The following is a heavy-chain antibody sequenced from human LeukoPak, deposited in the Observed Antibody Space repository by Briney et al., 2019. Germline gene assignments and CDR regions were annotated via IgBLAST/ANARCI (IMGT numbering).Heavy chain of an antibody. D-gene: IGHD6-19*01. V-gene: IGHV3-48*02. CDR2: ISSSSSTI. CDR1: GFTFSSYS. CDR3: ARVSSGWYTYFDY. Sequence: GGSLTLSCAVSGFTFSSYSMNWVRQTPGKGLEWVSYISSSSSTIYYADSVKGRFTISRDNAKNSLYLQMNSLRDEDTAVYYCARVSSGWYTYFDYWGQGTLVSVSS. J-gene: IGHJ4*02.